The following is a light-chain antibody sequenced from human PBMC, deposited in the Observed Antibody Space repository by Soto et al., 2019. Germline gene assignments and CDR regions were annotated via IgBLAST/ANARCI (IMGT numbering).Light chain of an antibody. Sequence: DIQMTQSPSSLSASVGGRVAISCRASHYISTYLNWYQQRPGRAPKLLIYDASNLETGVPSRFSGSGSGTDFTFTISSLQPEDIATYYCQQYDNLPITFGQGTRLEIK. CDR2: DAS. CDR1: HYISTY. J-gene: IGKJ5*01. CDR3: QQYDNLPIT. V-gene: IGKV1-33*01.